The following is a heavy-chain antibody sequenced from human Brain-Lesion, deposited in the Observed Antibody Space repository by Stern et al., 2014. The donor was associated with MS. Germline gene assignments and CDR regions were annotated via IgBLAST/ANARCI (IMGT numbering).Heavy chain of an antibody. CDR3: ARGRSDKYYGLDV. CDR2: ISRGGGTL. V-gene: IGHV3-48*02. Sequence: EVQLVESGGALVQSGGSLRLFCSASEFTVDSYSLGWLRQGPGQGLAYVSHISRGGGTLQYADSVRGRFTISRDSAMNSLFLQMNSLRDEDSGVYYCARGRSDKYYGLDVWGQGTTVTVS. CDR1: EFTVDSYS. J-gene: IGHJ6*02.